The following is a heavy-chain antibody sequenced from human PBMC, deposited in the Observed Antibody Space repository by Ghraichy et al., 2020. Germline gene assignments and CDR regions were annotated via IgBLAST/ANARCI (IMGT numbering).Heavy chain of an antibody. D-gene: IGHD1-7*01. Sequence: GGSLRLSCAASGFTFSSYAMSWVRKAPGKGLEWVSAISGSGGSTYYADSVKGRFTISRDNSKNTLYLQMNSLRAEDTAVYYCAKQRSITGTTWYFDLWGRGTLVTVSS. V-gene: IGHV3-23*01. J-gene: IGHJ2*01. CDR2: ISGSGGST. CDR1: GFTFSSYA. CDR3: AKQRSITGTTWYFDL.